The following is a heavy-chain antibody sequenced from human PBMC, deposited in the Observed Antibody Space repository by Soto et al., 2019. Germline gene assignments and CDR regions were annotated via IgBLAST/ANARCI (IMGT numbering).Heavy chain of an antibody. D-gene: IGHD3-3*01. V-gene: IGHV4-34*01. J-gene: IGHJ4*02. Sequence: QVQLQQWGAGLLKPSETLSLTCAVYGGSFSGYYWSWIRQPPGKGLEWIGEINHSGSTNYNPSLKSRVTISVDTSKNQLSLKLSSVTAADTAVYYCARGARITIFGVVINGYSYWGQGTLVTVSS. CDR1: GGSFSGYY. CDR3: ARGARITIFGVVINGYSY. CDR2: INHSGST.